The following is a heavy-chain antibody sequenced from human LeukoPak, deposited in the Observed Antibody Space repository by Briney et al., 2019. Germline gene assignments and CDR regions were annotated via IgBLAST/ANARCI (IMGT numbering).Heavy chain of an antibody. D-gene: IGHD6-19*01. J-gene: IGHJ3*02. CDR2: INTNIGKP. Sequence: ASVKVSCKASGYTFTNYAINWVRQVPGQGLEWMGWINTNIGKPMYAQGFTGRFVFSLDTSVDTAYLQISSLKPEDTAVFYCARVTSNPAVAVYDAFDIWGQGTIVTVSS. CDR1: GYTFTNYA. CDR3: ARVTSNPAVAVYDAFDI. V-gene: IGHV7-4-1*02.